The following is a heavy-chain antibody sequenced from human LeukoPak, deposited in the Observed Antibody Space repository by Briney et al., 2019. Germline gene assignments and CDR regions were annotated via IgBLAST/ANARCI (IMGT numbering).Heavy chain of an antibody. D-gene: IGHD6-19*01. J-gene: IGHJ5*02. CDR3: ARRYSSGWHPTDP. CDR1: GGSISSYY. V-gene: IGHV4-59*01. Sequence: SETLSLTCTVSGGSISSYYWSWIRQPPGKGLEWIGYIYYSGSTNYNPSLKSRVTISVDTSKNQFSLKLSSVTAADTAVYSCARRYSSGWHPTDPWGQGTLVTVSS. CDR2: IYYSGST.